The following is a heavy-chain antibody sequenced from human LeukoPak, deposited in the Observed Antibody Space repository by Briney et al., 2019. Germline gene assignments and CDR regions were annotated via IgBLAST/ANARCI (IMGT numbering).Heavy chain of an antibody. CDR3: ARSPKGKDSYCYYYGMDV. J-gene: IGHJ6*02. CDR1: GGTFSSYA. Sequence: SVKVSCKASGGTFSSYAISWVRQAPGQGLEWMGRINPILGIANYAQKFQGRVTITADKSTSTAYMELSSLRSEDTAVYYCARSPKGKDSYCYYYGMDVWGQGTTVAVSS. V-gene: IGHV1-69*04. D-gene: IGHD4-23*01. CDR2: INPILGIA.